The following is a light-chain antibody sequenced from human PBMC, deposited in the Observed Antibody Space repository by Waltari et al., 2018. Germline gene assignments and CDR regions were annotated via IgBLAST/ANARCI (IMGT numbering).Light chain of an antibody. CDR2: AAA. J-gene: IGKJ4*01. V-gene: IGKV1-39*01. Sequence: IQMTQPPSSLSASVGDRVTITCRASQSISYYLNWYQQKPGKVPKLLIYAAASLRTGVPSRFSGSGSGTDFTLTISSLQPEDFASYYCQQSYSTPLTFGGGTKVEIK. CDR1: QSISYY. CDR3: QQSYSTPLT.